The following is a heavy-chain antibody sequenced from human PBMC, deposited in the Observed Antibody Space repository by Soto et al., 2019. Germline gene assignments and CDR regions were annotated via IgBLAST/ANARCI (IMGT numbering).Heavy chain of an antibody. CDR3: ARDQPYYVFWSGSKGPRENYFDY. CDR2: INPSGGST. V-gene: IGHV1-46*01. CDR1: GYTFTSYY. D-gene: IGHD3-3*01. Sequence: GASVKVSCKASGYTFTSYYMHWVRQAPGQGLEWMGIINPSGGSTSYAQKFQGRVTMTRDTSTSTVYMELSSLRSEDTAVYYCARDQPYYVFWSGSKGPRENYFDYWGKGTLVTVSS. J-gene: IGHJ4*02.